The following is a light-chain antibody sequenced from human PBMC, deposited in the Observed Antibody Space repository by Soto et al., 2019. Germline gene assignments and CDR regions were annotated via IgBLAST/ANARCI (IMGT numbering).Light chain of an antibody. CDR3: QQYDKWPPT. V-gene: IGKV3-20*01. J-gene: IGKJ1*01. CDR2: AAS. Sequence: EIVLTQSPVTLSLSPGERATLSCRASRSFASSYLGWYQQKPGQAPRLLIYAASTRATGIPDRFSGSGSATDFTLTISRLEPEDFAVYYCQQYDKWPPTFGQGTKV. CDR1: RSFASSY.